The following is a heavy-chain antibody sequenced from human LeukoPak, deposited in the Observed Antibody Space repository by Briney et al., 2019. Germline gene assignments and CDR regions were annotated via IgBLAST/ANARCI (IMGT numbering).Heavy chain of an antibody. J-gene: IGHJ4*02. D-gene: IGHD4-23*01. CDR2: IRSKANSYAT. CDR1: GFTFSGSA. CDR3: TRHGLEHVYGGNSVSNFDY. Sequence: GGSLRLSCAASGFTFSGSAMHWVRQASGKGLEWVGRIRSKANSYATAYAASVKGRFTISRDDSKNTAYLQMNSLKTEDTAVYYCTRHGLEHVYGGNSVSNFDYWGQGTLVTVSS. V-gene: IGHV3-73*01.